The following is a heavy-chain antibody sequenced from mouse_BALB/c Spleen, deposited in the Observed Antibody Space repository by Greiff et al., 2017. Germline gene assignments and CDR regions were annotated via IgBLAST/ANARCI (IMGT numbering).Heavy chain of an antibody. CDR3: ARGGTMITTRAFYFDY. CDR2: ILPGSGST. CDR1: GYTFSSYW. J-gene: IGHJ2*01. D-gene: IGHD2-4*01. Sequence: QVQLQQSGAELMKPGASVKISCKATGYTFSSYWIEWVKQRPGHGLEWIGEILPGSGSTNYNEKFKGKATFTADTSSNTAYMQLSSLTSEDSAVYYCARGGTMITTRAFYFDYWGQGTTLTVSS. V-gene: IGHV1-9*01.